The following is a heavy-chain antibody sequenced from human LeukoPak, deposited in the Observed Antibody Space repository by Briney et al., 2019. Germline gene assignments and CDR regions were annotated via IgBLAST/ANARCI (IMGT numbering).Heavy chain of an antibody. CDR2: IIPIFGTA. D-gene: IGHD3-16*01. V-gene: IGHV1-69*01. J-gene: IGHJ4*02. Sequence: ASVKVSCKASGGTFSSYAISWVRQAPGQGLEWMGGIIPIFGTANYAQKFQGRVTITADESTSTAYMELSSLRSEDTAVYYCAREVTNYVWGSYKDYWGQGTLVTVSS. CDR3: AREVTNYVWGSYKDY. CDR1: GGTFSSYA.